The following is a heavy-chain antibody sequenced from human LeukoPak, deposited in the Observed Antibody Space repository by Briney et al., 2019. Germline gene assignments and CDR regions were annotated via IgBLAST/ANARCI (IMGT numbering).Heavy chain of an antibody. D-gene: IGHD2-2*01. Sequence: GGSLRLSCAASGFTFSSYAMSWVRQAPGKGLEWVSAISGSGGSTYYADSVKGRFTISRDNSKNTLYLQMNSLRAEDSAVYYCAKLPVRGLFYYMDVWGKGTTVTVSS. V-gene: IGHV3-23*01. CDR2: ISGSGGST. J-gene: IGHJ6*03. CDR1: GFTFSSYA. CDR3: AKLPVRGLFYYMDV.